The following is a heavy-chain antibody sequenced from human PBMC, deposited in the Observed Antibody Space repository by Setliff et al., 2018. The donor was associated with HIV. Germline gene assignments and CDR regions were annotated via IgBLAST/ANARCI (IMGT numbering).Heavy chain of an antibody. D-gene: IGHD3-16*02. V-gene: IGHV1-2*02. Sequence: ASVKVSCKASGYTFAAYYIHWVRQAPGQGLEWMGWVSPYNGKTEYEQKFQGRVTMTKDTSIDAVYMELSSLTSDDTAVYFCARDSTVPCKPNYRNSFDTWGQGTLVTVSS. CDR3: ARDSTVPCKPNYRNSFDT. J-gene: IGHJ5*02. CDR1: GYTFAAYY. CDR2: VSPYNGKT.